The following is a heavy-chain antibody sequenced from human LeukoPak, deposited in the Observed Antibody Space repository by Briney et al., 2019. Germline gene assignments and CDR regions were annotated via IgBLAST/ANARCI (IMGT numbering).Heavy chain of an antibody. J-gene: IGHJ4*02. V-gene: IGHV3-74*01. Sequence: GGSLRLSCAASGFTFSNYWMHWVRQAPGEGLVWVSRINSDGSSTTSADSVKGRFTISRDNAKNTLYLQMNSLRAEDTAVYYCANEDHYGDYFYFDYWGQGTLVTVSS. CDR1: GFTFSNYW. CDR3: ANEDHYGDYFYFDY. D-gene: IGHD4-17*01. CDR2: INSDGSST.